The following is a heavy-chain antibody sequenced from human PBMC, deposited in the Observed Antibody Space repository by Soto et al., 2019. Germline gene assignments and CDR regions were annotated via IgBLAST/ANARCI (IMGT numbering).Heavy chain of an antibody. CDR2: ISGSGGST. V-gene: IGHV3-23*01. J-gene: IGHJ4*02. Sequence: GGSLRLSCAASGFTFSSYAMSWVRQAPGKGLEWVSAISGSGGSTYYADSVKGRFTISRDNSKNTLYLQMNSLRAEDTAVYYSAKSPVRGVIAYYLDYWGQGTLVTVSS. D-gene: IGHD3-10*01. CDR3: AKSPVRGVIAYYLDY. CDR1: GFTFSSYA.